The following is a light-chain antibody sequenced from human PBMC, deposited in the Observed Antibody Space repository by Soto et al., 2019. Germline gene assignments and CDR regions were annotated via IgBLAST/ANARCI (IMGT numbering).Light chain of an antibody. V-gene: IGKV1-8*01. CDR2: VAS. J-gene: IGKJ2*01. CDR1: QGISSY. Sequence: AIRMTQSPSSLSASTGDRVTITCRASQGISSYLAWYQQKPGKAPKLLIYVASTLQSGVPSRFSGSGSGTDFTLTISCLQSEDFATYYCRQYYSYPPYTFGQGTKLEIK. CDR3: RQYYSYPPYT.